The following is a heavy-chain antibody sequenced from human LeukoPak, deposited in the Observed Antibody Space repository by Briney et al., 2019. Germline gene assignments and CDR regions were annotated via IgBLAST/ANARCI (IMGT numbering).Heavy chain of an antibody. CDR1: GFTFSNYA. CDR3: ARFKVGSNTTQKNAFDI. V-gene: IGHV3-30*01. D-gene: IGHD1-26*01. CDR2: ISFDATKE. J-gene: IGHJ3*02. Sequence: GGALRLSCAASGFTFSNYAMHWVRQAPGKGLEWVAVISFDATKEYFAKSVKGRFTISRDNSKSTLFLQMHSLRVEDTALYFCARFKVGSNTTQKNAFDIWGRGTVVTVSS.